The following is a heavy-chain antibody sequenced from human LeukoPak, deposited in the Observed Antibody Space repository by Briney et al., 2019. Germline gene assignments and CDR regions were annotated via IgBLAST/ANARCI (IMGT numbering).Heavy chain of an antibody. D-gene: IGHD5-18*01. CDR2: IRHDGDKK. CDR1: GFNFINYY. Sequence: GGSLRLSCETSGFNFINYYMSWVRQAPGKGLDWVAFIRHDGDKKLYADSVKGRFTISRDNSKNSLYLQMNSLRAEDTAVYYCARSRYNHGYLLHYWGQGTLVTVSS. CDR3: ARSRYNHGYLLHY. V-gene: IGHV3-30*02. J-gene: IGHJ4*02.